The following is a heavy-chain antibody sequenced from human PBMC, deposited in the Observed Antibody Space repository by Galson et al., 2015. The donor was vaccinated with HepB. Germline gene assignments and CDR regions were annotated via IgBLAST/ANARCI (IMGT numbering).Heavy chain of an antibody. CDR2: IYPGDSET. J-gene: IGHJ6*02. CDR3: ARLGHEGYHYYGMDV. CDR1: GYTFTAFW. Sequence: QSGAEVKKPGESLRISCKGSGYTFTAFWIGWVRQMPGKGLECMGIIYPGDSETRYSPSFQGQVTLSADKSTNTAYLQWSSLKASDTAMYYCARLGHEGYHYYGMDVWGQGTTVTVSS. D-gene: IGHD2-2*01. V-gene: IGHV5-51*01.